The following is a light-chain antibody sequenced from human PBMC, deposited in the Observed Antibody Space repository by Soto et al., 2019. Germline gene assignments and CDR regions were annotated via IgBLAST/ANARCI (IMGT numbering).Light chain of an antibody. CDR1: RRDVGAYNY. CDR3: ISYAGSDTYV. CDR2: DVN. J-gene: IGLJ1*01. Sequence: QSVLTQPPAASESPGQSVTISCTGTRRDVGAYNYVSWYQQHPGKAPKLMIYDVNKRPSGVPDRFSGSKSDNTASLTVSGLQTEDEADYYCISYAGSDTYVFGSGTKLTVL. V-gene: IGLV2-8*01.